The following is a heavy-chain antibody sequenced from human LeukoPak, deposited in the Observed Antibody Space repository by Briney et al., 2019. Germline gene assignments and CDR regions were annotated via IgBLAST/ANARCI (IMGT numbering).Heavy chain of an antibody. CDR1: GFTFSSYW. D-gene: IGHD3-10*01. CDR2: INSDGSST. V-gene: IGHV3-74*01. J-gene: IGHJ4*02. Sequence: GGSLRLSCAASGFTFSSYWMHWVRHAPGKGLVWVSRINSDGSSTSYADSVKGRFTISRDNAKNTLYLQMNSLRAEDTAVYYCARSFRSPGSENFDYWAQGTLVTVSS. CDR3: ARSFRSPGSENFDY.